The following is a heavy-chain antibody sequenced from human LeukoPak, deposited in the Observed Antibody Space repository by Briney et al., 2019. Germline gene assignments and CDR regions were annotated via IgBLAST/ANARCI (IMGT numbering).Heavy chain of an antibody. CDR2: ISAYNGNT. D-gene: IGHD5-18*01. J-gene: IGHJ6*02. Sequence: GASVKVSCKASGYTFTSYGISWVRQAPGQGLERMGWISAYNGNTNYAQELQGRVTMTTDTSTSTAYMELRSLRSDDTAVYYCARMVKEDYYYYGMDVWGQGTTVTVSS. CDR1: GYTFTSYG. V-gene: IGHV1-18*01. CDR3: ARMVKEDYYYYGMDV.